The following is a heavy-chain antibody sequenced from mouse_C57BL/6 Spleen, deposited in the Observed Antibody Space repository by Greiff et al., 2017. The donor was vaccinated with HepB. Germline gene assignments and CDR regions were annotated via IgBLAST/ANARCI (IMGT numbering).Heavy chain of an antibody. Sequence: QVQLQQPGAELVMPGASVKLSCKASGYTFTSYWMHWVKQRPGQGLEWIGEIDPSDSYTNYNQKFKGKSTLTVDKSSSTAYMQLSSLTSEDSAVYYCARGTTVVGYWYFDVWGTGTTVTVSS. D-gene: IGHD1-1*01. J-gene: IGHJ1*03. CDR2: IDPSDSYT. CDR1: GYTFTSYW. CDR3: ARGTTVVGYWYFDV. V-gene: IGHV1-69*01.